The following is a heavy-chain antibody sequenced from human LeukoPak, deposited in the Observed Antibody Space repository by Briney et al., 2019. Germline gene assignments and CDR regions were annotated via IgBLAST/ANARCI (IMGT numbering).Heavy chain of an antibody. CDR3: ARDGPWFAKNFDY. CDR2: ISSSGSTI. CDR1: GSTFSSYE. Sequence: PGGSLRLSCAASGSTFSSYEMNWVRQAPGKGLEWVSYISSSGSTIYYADSVKGRFTISRDNAKNSLYLQMNSLRAEDTAVYYCARDGPWFAKNFDYWGQGTLVTVSS. J-gene: IGHJ4*02. V-gene: IGHV3-48*03. D-gene: IGHD3-10*01.